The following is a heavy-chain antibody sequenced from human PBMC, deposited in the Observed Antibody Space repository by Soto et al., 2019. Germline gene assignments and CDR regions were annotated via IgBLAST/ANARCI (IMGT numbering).Heavy chain of an antibody. CDR1: GFTVSSNY. CDR3: ARDKGTDWNYYYYYYGMDV. J-gene: IGHJ6*02. Sequence: PGGSLRLSCAASGFTVSSNYMSWVRQAPGKGLEWVSVIYSGGSTYYADSVKGRFTISRDNSKNTLYLQMNSLRAEDTAVYYCARDKGTDWNYYYYYYGMDVWGQGTTVTVSS. V-gene: IGHV3-53*01. D-gene: IGHD1-7*01. CDR2: IYSGGST.